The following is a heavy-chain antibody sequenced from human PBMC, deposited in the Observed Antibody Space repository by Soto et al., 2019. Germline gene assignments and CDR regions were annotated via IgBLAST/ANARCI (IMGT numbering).Heavy chain of an antibody. CDR3: ARDLDGGNSGY. J-gene: IGHJ4*02. V-gene: IGHV3-48*03. CDR1: GFTFSSYE. Sequence: HPGGSLRLSCAASGFTFSSYEMNWVRQAPGKWLEWVSYISSSGSTIYYADSVKGRFTISRDNAKNSLYLQMNSLRAEDTAVYYCARDLDGGNSGYWGQGXLVTVSS. D-gene: IGHD2-21*02. CDR2: ISSSGSTI.